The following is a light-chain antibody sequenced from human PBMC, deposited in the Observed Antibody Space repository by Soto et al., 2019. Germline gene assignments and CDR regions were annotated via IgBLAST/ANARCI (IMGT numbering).Light chain of an antibody. Sequence: EVVMTQSPATLSVSPGERVTFSCRANQSVTTNLAWYQHKPGQSPRLLISGASTGASGIPPRFSGSGSGTEFTLTIDMLQSADFAVYYCQQYDRWPVTFGGGTKVEIK. CDR1: QSVTTN. V-gene: IGKV3-15*01. CDR2: GAS. J-gene: IGKJ4*01. CDR3: QQYDRWPVT.